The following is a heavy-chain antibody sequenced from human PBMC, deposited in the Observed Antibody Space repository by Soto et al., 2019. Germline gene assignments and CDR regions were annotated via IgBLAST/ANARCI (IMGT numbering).Heavy chain of an antibody. D-gene: IGHD3-3*01. V-gene: IGHV3-13*01. Sequence: EVQLVESGGGLVQPGGSLRLSCAASGFTFSSYDMHWVRQATGKGLEWVSAIGTAGDTYYPGSVKGRFTISRENAKNSWYLQMNSLRAGDTAVYYCARVIVGDFWSGYYDYWGQGTLVTVSS. CDR3: ARVIVGDFWSGYYDY. CDR2: IGTAGDT. CDR1: GFTFSSYD. J-gene: IGHJ4*02.